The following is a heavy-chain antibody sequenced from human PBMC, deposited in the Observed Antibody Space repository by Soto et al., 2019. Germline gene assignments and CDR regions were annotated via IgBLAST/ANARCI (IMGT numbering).Heavy chain of an antibody. CDR3: XRDREYYYDSSGXXXXHYGXD. CDR2: ISGYNGNT. D-gene: IGHD3-22*01. CDR1: GYTFTDYG. V-gene: IGHV1-18*04. J-gene: IGHJ6*01. Sequence: QVQLVESGAEVKKPGASVKVSCKASGYTFTDYGISWVRQAPGQGLEWMGWISGYNGNTKYAQKLQGRVTMTTDTPTNTAYMELMSLRSDDTAXXXXXRDREYYYDSSGXXXXHYGXD.